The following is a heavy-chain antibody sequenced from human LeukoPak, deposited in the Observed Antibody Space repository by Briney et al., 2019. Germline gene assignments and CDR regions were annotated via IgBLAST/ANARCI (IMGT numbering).Heavy chain of an antibody. V-gene: IGHV4-59*08. CDR1: GGSISSYY. J-gene: IGHJ4*02. CDR3: ARGAIKSRGYSGGWYYFDY. Sequence: SETLSLTCTVSGGSISSYYWSWIRQPPGKGLEWIGYIYYSGSTNYNPSLKSRVTISVDTSKNQFSLKLSSVTAADTAVYYCARGAIKSRGYSGGWYYFDYWGQGTLVTVSS. CDR2: IYYSGST. D-gene: IGHD6-19*01.